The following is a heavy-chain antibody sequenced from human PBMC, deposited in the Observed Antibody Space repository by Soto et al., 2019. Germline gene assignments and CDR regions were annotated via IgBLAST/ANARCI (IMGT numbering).Heavy chain of an antibody. CDR2: ISGGGGAT. CDR3: AKGGCSATNCRGFDY. Sequence: EVVLLESGGGLVQPGGSLRLSCAASGFPFSDYAMSWVRQAPGKGLEWVSSISGGGGATYYADSVAGRFTISRDNSKNTLYLQTFSLRAEDTAVYYCAKGGCSATNCRGFDYWGQGTLVTASS. D-gene: IGHD1-1*01. V-gene: IGHV3-23*01. CDR1: GFPFSDYA. J-gene: IGHJ4*02.